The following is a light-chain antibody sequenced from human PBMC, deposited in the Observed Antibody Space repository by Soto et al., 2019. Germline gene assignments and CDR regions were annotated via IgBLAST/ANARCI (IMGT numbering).Light chain of an antibody. CDR1: QTVSNN. CDR2: FAS. CDR3: QHYDEWPLT. Sequence: RVMTQSPATLSVSPGEKATLSCRASQTVSNNLAWYQQKPGQAPRLLIYFASTRATGIPARFSGSGSGTEFTFTISGLQSEDFAVYYCQHYDEWPLTFGGGTKVEIK. V-gene: IGKV3-15*01. J-gene: IGKJ4*01.